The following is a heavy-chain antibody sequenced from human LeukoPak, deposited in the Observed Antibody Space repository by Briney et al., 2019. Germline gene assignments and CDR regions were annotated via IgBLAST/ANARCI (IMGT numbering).Heavy chain of an antibody. CDR3: ARDSSMLRGPLVIYYFDF. D-gene: IGHD3-10*01. V-gene: IGHV3-23*01. CDR2: ITGRGDAT. CDR1: DFSFITYA. Sequence: PGGSLRLSCAGSDFSFITYAMSWVRQAPGKGLEWVSTITGRGDATYYADSMKGRFTISRDNSKNTLYLQMNSLRADDTAVYYCARDSSMLRGPLVIYYFDFWGQGTLVTVSS. J-gene: IGHJ4*02.